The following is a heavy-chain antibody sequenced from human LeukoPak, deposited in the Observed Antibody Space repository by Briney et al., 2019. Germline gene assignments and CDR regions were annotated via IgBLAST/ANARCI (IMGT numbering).Heavy chain of an antibody. J-gene: IGHJ4*02. D-gene: IGHD5-12*01. CDR3: ARGPGRGVYGGHVDY. Sequence: GGSLRLSCAASGFTFSSYWMHWVRQAPGKGLVWVSRINTDGSSTSYADSVKGRFTISRDNAKNTLYLQMNSLRAEDTAVYYCARGPGRGVYGGHVDYWGQGTMVTVSS. CDR2: INTDGSST. CDR1: GFTFSSYW. V-gene: IGHV3-74*01.